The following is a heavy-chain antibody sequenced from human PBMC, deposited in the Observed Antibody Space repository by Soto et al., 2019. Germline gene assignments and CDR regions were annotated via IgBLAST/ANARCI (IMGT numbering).Heavy chain of an antibody. CDR2: IIPIFGTE. CDR1: GGTFSSYA. Sequence: SVKVSCKASGGTFSSYAIGWVRQAPGQGLEWMGGIIPIFGTENYVQKFQGRVTITADESTSTAYMELSSLRSEDTAVYYCASDLLHRAVGDAFDIWGQGTMVSV. D-gene: IGHD3-10*01. V-gene: IGHV1-69*13. J-gene: IGHJ3*02. CDR3: ASDLLHRAVGDAFDI.